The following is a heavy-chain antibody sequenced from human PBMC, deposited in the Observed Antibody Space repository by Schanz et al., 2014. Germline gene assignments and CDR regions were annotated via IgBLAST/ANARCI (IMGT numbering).Heavy chain of an antibody. Sequence: QVQLVESGGGVVQPGRSLRLSCAASGFTFSSYGMHWVRQAPGKGLEWVAVISYDGSNKYYADSVKGRFTISRDNSKNTLYLQMNSLRAEDTAVYYCAKERIAAAXXXXYWGQXTLVTVSS. J-gene: IGHJ4*02. D-gene: IGHD6-13*01. V-gene: IGHV3-30*18. CDR2: ISYDGSNK. CDR3: AKERIAAAXXXXY. CDR1: GFTFSSYG.